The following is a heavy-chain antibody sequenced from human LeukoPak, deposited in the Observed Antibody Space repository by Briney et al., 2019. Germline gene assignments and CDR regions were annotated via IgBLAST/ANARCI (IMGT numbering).Heavy chain of an antibody. CDR1: GFTFSSYA. CDR2: ISGSGGST. CDR3: AKDQVVEDIVATNEFDY. J-gene: IGHJ4*02. D-gene: IGHD5-12*01. V-gene: IGHV3-23*01. Sequence: TGRSLRLSCAASGFTFSSYAMSWVRQAPGKGLERVSAISGSGGSTYYADSVKGRFTISRDNSKNTLYLQMNSLIAEDTAVYYCAKDQVVEDIVATNEFDYWGQGTLVTVSS.